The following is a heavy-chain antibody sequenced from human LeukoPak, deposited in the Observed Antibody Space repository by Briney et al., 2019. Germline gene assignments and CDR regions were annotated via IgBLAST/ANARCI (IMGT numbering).Heavy chain of an antibody. V-gene: IGHV3-21*04. CDR1: GFTFSSYS. Sequence: PGGSLRLSCAASGFTFSSYSMNWVRQAPGKGLEWVSSISGSSSYIYYADSVKGRFTISRDNSKNTLYLQMNSLRAEDTAVYYCAKVVVVATLYDAFDIWGQGTMVTVSS. D-gene: IGHD5-12*01. CDR2: ISGSSSYI. CDR3: AKVVVVATLYDAFDI. J-gene: IGHJ3*02.